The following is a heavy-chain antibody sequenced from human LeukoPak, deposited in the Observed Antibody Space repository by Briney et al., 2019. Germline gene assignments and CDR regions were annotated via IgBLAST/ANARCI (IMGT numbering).Heavy chain of an antibody. J-gene: IGHJ3*02. V-gene: IGHV3-13*04. CDR2: IGTAGET. Sequence: PSGGSLRLSCAASGFTLSNYDMHWVRQATGKGLEWVSAIGTAGETYYAGSVKGRDTISRENAKNSLYLQMNSLRAGDTAVYYCARVGGSAFDIWGQGTVVTVSS. CDR3: ARVGGSAFDI. CDR1: GFTLSNYD. D-gene: IGHD3-16*01.